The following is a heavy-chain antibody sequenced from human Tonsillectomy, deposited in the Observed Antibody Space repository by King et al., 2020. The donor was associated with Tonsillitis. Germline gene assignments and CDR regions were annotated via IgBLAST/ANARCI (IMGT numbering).Heavy chain of an antibody. CDR2: INGNSSST. J-gene: IGHJ4*01. V-gene: IGHV3-48*04. D-gene: IGHD1-26*01. CDR1: GFQIDKYN. CDR3: ARELPSLWELPYFGV. Sequence: VQLVESGGGWVQPGGSLRLSCVASGFQIDKYNMNWVRQAPGRGLEWVSFINGNSSSTFYAPSVKGRFIISRDNGKNELYLHMNSLGGEDTAVYFCARELPSLWELPYFGVWGHGVQVSVS.